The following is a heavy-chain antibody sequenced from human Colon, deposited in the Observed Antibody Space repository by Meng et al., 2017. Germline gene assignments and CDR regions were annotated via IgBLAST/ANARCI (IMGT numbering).Heavy chain of an antibody. V-gene: IGHV4-30-4*01. CDR3: ARDRKHYGERGWFDP. D-gene: IGHD4-17*01. Sequence: VQPQSADPGLVHPSQTLSLTCTVSGGSISSGDYDWSWIRQPPGKGLEWIGDIYYSGSTYSNASLKSRVTISIDRSKNQFSLKLSSVTAADTAVYYCARDRKHYGERGWFDPWGQGTLVTVSS. CDR1: GGSISSGDYD. J-gene: IGHJ5*02. CDR2: IYYSGST.